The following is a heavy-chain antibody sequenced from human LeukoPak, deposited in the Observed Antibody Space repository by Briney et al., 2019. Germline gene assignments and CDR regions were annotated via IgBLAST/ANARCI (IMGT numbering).Heavy chain of an antibody. CDR1: GESFTTFY. D-gene: IGHD3-10*01. CDR3: ASAVYFGDLTVFDT. Sequence: PSETLSLTCAVYGESFTTFYWGWIRQTPGKGLEWIGEINHTGSTNYNPSLKSRVTISVDTSKNQFSLKLSSVTAADTAVYYCASAVYFGDLTVFDTWGQGTLVAVSS. V-gene: IGHV4-34*01. J-gene: IGHJ5*02. CDR2: INHTGST.